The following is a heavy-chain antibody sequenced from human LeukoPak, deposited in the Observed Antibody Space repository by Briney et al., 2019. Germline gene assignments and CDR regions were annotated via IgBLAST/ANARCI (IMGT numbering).Heavy chain of an antibody. J-gene: IGHJ4*02. D-gene: IGHD1-1*01. V-gene: IGHV3-53*01. CDR1: GFTVTRNF. CDR2: IYSDGNT. Sequence: GGSLKLSCAASGFTVTRNFMSWVHQAPGKGLEWVSVIYSDGNTYYADSVKGRFTVSRDTSKNTMSLQMNSLRGEDTAVYYCARGGSDDWKRFDSWGQGTLVTVSP. CDR3: ARGGSDDWKRFDS.